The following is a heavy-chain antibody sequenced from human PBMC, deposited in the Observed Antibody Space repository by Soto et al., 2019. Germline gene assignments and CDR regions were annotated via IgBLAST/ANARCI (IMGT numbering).Heavy chain of an antibody. CDR3: ASSTVMGN. V-gene: IGHV3-48*03. CDR1: GFTFSSSE. Sequence: LRLSCAASGFTFSSSEMNWVRQAPGKGLEWISYITSSGSTIYYADSVKGRFTISRDNAKNSLYLQMNSLRAEDMAVYYCASSTVMGNWGQGTLVTVSS. D-gene: IGHD5-18*01. CDR2: ITSSGSTI. J-gene: IGHJ4*02.